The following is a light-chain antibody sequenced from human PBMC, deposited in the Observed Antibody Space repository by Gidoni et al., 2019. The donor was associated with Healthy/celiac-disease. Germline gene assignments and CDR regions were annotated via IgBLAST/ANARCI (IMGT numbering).Light chain of an antibody. V-gene: IGKV3-15*01. CDR1: QSVNSN. CDR3: QQYDNWPPYT. J-gene: IGKJ2*01. Sequence: EIVMTQSPATRSVSPGDRATLSCRASQSVNSNLAWYQQKPGQPLRLLIYGAATRATGIPARFSGSGSGTEFTLTISSLQSEDFAVYYCQQYDNWPPYTFGQGTKLEIK. CDR2: GAA.